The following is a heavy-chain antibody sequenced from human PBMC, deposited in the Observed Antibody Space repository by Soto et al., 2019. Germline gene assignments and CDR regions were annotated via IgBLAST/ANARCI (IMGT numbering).Heavy chain of an antibody. J-gene: IGHJ4*02. D-gene: IGHD3-10*01. CDR1: GGSISSYY. Sequence: PSETLSLTCTVSGGSISSYYWSWIRQPPGKGLEWIGYIYYSGSTNYNPSLKSRVTISVDTSKNQFSLKLSSVTAADTAVYYCARRSYYGSGSIFDYWGQGTLVTVSS. CDR3: ARRSYYGSGSIFDY. CDR2: IYYSGST. V-gene: IGHV4-59*08.